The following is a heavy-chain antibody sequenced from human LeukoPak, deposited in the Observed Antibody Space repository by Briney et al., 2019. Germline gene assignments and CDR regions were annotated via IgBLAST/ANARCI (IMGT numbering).Heavy chain of an antibody. D-gene: IGHD2-2*01. J-gene: IGHJ5*02. CDR2: IRYDGSNK. Sequence: GGSLRLSCAASGFTFSSYSMNWVRQAPGKGLEWVAFIRYDGSNKYYADSVKGRFTISRDNSKNTLYLQMNSLRAEDAAVYYCADNSVPSAWGQGTLVTVSS. CDR1: GFTFSSYS. CDR3: ADNSVPSA. V-gene: IGHV3-30*02.